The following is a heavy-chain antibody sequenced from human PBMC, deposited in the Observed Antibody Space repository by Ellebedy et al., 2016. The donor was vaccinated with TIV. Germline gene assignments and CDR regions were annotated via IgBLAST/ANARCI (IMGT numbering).Heavy chain of an antibody. D-gene: IGHD5-18*01. J-gene: IGHJ4*02. CDR3: ERGEYSYGWGFDY. Sequence: MPSETLSLTCTVSGGSISSYYWSWIRQPPGKGLEWIGYISYSGSTNYNPSLKSRVTILVDTSKNQFSLRLSSVTAADTAVYYCERGEYSYGWGFDYWGQGTLVIVSS. CDR1: GGSISSYY. CDR2: ISYSGST. V-gene: IGHV4-59*12.